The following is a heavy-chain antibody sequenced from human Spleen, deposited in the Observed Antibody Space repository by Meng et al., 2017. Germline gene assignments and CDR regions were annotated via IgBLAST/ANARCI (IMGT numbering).Heavy chain of an antibody. D-gene: IGHD6-13*01. CDR1: GYSFTDYY. V-gene: IGHV1-2*06. J-gene: IGHJ4*02. CDR2: INPIGGGT. Sequence: QVHVVQSGAEVKKPGTSVKVSCKASGYSFTDYYIHWVRQAPGQGLEWMGRINPIGGGTNYAQKFQGRVTMSRDTSISTAYMELSSLRSDDTAVYYCARDGSSSWSTDYWGQGTLVTVSS. CDR3: ARDGSSSWSTDY.